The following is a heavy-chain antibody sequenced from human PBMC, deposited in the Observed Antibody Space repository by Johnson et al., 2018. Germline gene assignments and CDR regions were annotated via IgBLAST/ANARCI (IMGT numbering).Heavy chain of an antibody. D-gene: IGHD6-25*01. V-gene: IGHV3-30*03. Sequence: VQLVESGGGVVQPGRSLRLSCAASGFTFSSYGMHWVRQAPGKGLEWVAVISYDGSNKYYADSVKGRFTISRDNSKNTLYLQMNSLRAEDTAVYYCARYQQRPKYYFDYWGQGTLVTVSS. J-gene: IGHJ4*02. CDR1: GFTFSSYG. CDR2: ISYDGSNK. CDR3: ARYQQRPKYYFDY.